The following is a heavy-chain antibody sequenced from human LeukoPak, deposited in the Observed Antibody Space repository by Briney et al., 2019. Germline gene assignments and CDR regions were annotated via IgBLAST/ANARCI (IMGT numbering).Heavy chain of an antibody. J-gene: IGHJ4*02. D-gene: IGHD4-17*01. V-gene: IGHV3-23*01. CDR2: ISGIGVAT. CDR1: GFTFGSYA. Sequence: GGSLRLSCAASGFTFGSYAMTWVRQAPGKGLEWVSVISGIGVATYYADSVKGRFTISRDNSKNTLYLQMNSLRAEDTAVYYCAKAVTTSPFDYWGQGTLVTVSS. CDR3: AKAVTTSPFDY.